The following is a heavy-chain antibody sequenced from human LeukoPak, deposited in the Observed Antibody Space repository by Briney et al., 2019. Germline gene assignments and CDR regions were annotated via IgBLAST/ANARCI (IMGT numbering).Heavy chain of an antibody. Sequence: GGSLRLSCAASGFTFDDYGMSWVRHAPGKGPEWVSGINWNGGRTVYADSVKGRFTISRDNPKNSLYLQMNSLRAEDTALYYCARDLASSDVWGKGTTVTVYS. CDR1: GFTFDDYG. J-gene: IGHJ6*04. CDR3: ARDLASSDV. V-gene: IGHV3-20*04. CDR2: INWNGGRT. D-gene: IGHD3-16*01.